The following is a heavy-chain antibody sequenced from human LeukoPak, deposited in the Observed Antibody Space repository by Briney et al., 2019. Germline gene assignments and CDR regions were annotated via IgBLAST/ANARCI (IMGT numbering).Heavy chain of an antibody. CDR3: ARGTIERAGIDS. CDR2: INADGRRS. V-gene: IGHV3-74*01. Sequence: GGSLRLSCAASGFTFSSHYIHWVGQVPGKGLVCVSDINADGRRSSYTDSVKGRFTISRDNAQNTVSLQMNSLRGEDTAVYYCARGTIERAGIDSWGQGTLVTVSS. D-gene: IGHD6-19*01. J-gene: IGHJ4*02. CDR1: GFTFSSHY.